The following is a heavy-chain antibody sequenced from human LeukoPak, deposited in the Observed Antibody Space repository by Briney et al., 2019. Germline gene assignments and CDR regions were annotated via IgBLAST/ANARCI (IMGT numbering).Heavy chain of an antibody. CDR2: ISGSGGST. CDR3: ANLRGITITDAFDI. J-gene: IGHJ3*02. Sequence: GGSLRLSCAASGFTFSSYAMSWVRQAPGKGLEWVSAISGSGGSTYYADSVKGRFTISRDNSKNTVYLQMNGLRVEDTAVYYCANLRGITITDAFDIWGQGTMVTVSS. CDR1: GFTFSSYA. V-gene: IGHV3-23*01. D-gene: IGHD3-10*01.